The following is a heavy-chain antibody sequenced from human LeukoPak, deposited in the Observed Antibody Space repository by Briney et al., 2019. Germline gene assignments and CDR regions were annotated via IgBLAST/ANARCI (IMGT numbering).Heavy chain of an antibody. CDR1: GFTFISYW. J-gene: IGHJ4*02. V-gene: IGHV3-30*03. D-gene: IGHD5-12*01. Sequence: GGSLRLSCAASGFTFISYWMSWVRQAPGKGLEWVAVISYDGSDKFYADSVKGRFTISRDSSKNTLYLQMNSLRPEDTAVYYCARARPSMWIDYWGQGTLVTVSS. CDR3: ARARPSMWIDY. CDR2: ISYDGSDK.